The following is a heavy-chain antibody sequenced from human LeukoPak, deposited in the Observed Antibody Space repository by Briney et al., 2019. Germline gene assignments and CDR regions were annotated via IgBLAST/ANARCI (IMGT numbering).Heavy chain of an antibody. Sequence: GASVKVSCKASGYTFTGYYMHWVRQAPGQGLEWMGWINPNSGGTNYAQKFQGRVTMTRDTSISTAYMELSRLRSDDTAVYYCARDFKYYGSGSYYAVPRIDPWGQGTLVTVSS. CDR3: ARDFKYYGSGSYYAVPRIDP. D-gene: IGHD3-10*01. CDR2: INPNSGGT. CDR1: GYTFTGYY. V-gene: IGHV1-2*02. J-gene: IGHJ5*02.